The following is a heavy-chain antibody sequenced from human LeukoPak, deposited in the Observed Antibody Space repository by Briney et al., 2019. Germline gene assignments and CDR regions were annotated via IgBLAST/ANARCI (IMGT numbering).Heavy chain of an antibody. J-gene: IGHJ4*02. CDR2: IYYSGST. CDR3: AGLLGGARVY. CDR1: GYSISSGYY. V-gene: IGHV4-38-2*01. Sequence: SETLSLTXAVSGYSISSGYYWGWIRQPPGKGLEWIGYIYYSGSTNYNPSLKSRVTISVDTSKNQFSLKLSSVTAADTAVYYCAGLLGGARVYWGQGTLVTVSS. D-gene: IGHD1-26*01.